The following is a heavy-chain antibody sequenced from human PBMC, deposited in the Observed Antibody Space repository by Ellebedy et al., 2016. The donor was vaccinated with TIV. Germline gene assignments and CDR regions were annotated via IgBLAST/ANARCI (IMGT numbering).Heavy chain of an antibody. J-gene: IGHJ5*02. D-gene: IGHD2-2*02. Sequence: AASVKVSCKASGYTFKSYGITWVRQAPGQGLEWVGWISAYNGNTEYAQKLQGRVTMTTDTSTSTAYMELRSLRSDDTAVYYCARDRYIKRIAWFDPWGQGTLVTVSS. CDR2: ISAYNGNT. CDR1: GYTFKSYG. V-gene: IGHV1-18*01. CDR3: ARDRYIKRIAWFDP.